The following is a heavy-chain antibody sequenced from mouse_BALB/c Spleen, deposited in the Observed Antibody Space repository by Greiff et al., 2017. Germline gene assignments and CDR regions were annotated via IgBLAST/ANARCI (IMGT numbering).Heavy chain of an antibody. CDR1: GYAFSSYW. D-gene: IGHD2-4*01. J-gene: IGHJ1*01. CDR3: ARSGYDYEGAWYFDV. V-gene: IGHV1-80*01. CDR2: IYPGDGDT. Sequence: VQLQQSGAELVRPGSSVKISCKASGYAFSSYWMNWVKQRPGQGLEWIGQIYPGDGDTNYNGKFKGKATLTADKSSSTAYMQLSSLTSEDSAVYFCARSGYDYEGAWYFDVWGAGTTVTVSS.